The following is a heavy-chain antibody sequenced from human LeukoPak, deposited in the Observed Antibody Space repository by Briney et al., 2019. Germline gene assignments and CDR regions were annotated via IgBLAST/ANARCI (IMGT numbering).Heavy chain of an antibody. CDR1: GFTFSSYD. CDR3: AREWFGPTGFDY. D-gene: IGHD3-10*01. Sequence: GGSLRLSCAASGFTFSSYDMHWVRQATGKGLEWVSAIGTAGDTYYPGSVKGRFTISRENAKNSLYLQMNSLRAGDTAVYYCAREWFGPTGFDYWGQGTLVTVSS. J-gene: IGHJ4*02. CDR2: IGTAGDT. V-gene: IGHV3-13*01.